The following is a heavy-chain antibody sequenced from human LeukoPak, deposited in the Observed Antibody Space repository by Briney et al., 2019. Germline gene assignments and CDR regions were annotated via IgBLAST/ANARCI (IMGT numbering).Heavy chain of an antibody. CDR2: INHSGST. CDR3: AACTDSSGYMSEGAFDI. V-gene: IGHV4-34*01. J-gene: IGHJ3*02. CDR1: GGSFSGYY. Sequence: PSETLSLTCAVYGGSFSGYYWSWIRQPPGKGLEWIGEINHSGSTNYNPSLKSRVTISVDTSKNQFSLKLSSVTAADTAVYYCAACTDSSGYMSEGAFDIWGQGTMVTVSS. D-gene: IGHD3-22*01.